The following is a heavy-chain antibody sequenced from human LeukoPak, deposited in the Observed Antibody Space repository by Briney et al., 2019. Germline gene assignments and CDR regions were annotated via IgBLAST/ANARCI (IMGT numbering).Heavy chain of an antibody. CDR2: ISYDGSNK. D-gene: IGHD6-19*01. CDR1: GFTFSSYA. J-gene: IGHJ4*02. Sequence: PGRSLRLSCAASGFTFSSYAMHWVRQAPGKGLEWVAVISYDGSNKYYADSVKGRFTISRDNSKNTLYLQMNSLRAEDTAVYYCARDAYYSSGWYFYFDYWGQGTLVTVSS. CDR3: ARDAYYSSGWYFYFDY. V-gene: IGHV3-30-3*01.